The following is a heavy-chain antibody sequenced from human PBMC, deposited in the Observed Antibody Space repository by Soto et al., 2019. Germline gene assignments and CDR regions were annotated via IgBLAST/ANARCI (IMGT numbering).Heavy chain of an antibody. D-gene: IGHD1-26*01. Sequence: LSLTCPVSGYSMSIGNYWGGIRQPPGKRREWMGRIYQSGSTYYNPSLRSRATISVDTSKNQFSLKLSSVTAADTAVYYCARVLGAPLSYFDCWGQGILVTVSS. J-gene: IGHJ4*02. CDR1: GYSMSIGNY. V-gene: IGHV4-38-2*02. CDR2: IYQSGST. CDR3: ARVLGAPLSYFDC.